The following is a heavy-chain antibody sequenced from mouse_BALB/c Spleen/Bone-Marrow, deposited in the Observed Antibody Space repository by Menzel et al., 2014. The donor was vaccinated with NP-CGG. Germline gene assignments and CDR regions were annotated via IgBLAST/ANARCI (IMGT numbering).Heavy chain of an antibody. CDR3: LRGQHCNFLYFFDF. V-gene: IGHV5-6-3*01. CDR2: INSNGGST. CDR1: GFTFSSYG. D-gene: IGHD2-1*01. J-gene: IGHJ2*01. Sequence: EVKLQESGGGLVQPGGSLKLSCAASGFTFSSYGMSWVRQTPDKRLELVATINSNGGSTYYPDRVKGRFTISRDTAKNTLYLQISRLKSEETALYFCLRGQHCNFLYFFDFWGQSTTLPVSS.